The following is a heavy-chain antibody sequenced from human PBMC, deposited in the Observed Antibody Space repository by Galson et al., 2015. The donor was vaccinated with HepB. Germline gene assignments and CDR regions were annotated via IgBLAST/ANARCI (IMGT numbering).Heavy chain of an antibody. J-gene: IGHJ6*02. CDR1: GLTFSRYG. D-gene: IGHD6-13*01. CDR2: ISYHGTNK. V-gene: IGHV3-30*18. CDR3: AKDLSTSLAVPRGGQDV. Sequence: SLRLSCAASGLTFSRYGMHWVRQAPGKGLEWVAGISYHGTNKFYADSVKGRFTISRDSSTVYLQMNSLRAEDTAVYHCAKDLSTSLAVPRGGQDVWGQGTTVTVSS.